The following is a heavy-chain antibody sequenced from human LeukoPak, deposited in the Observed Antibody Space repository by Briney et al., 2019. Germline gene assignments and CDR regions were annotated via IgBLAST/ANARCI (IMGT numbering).Heavy chain of an antibody. D-gene: IGHD6-19*01. CDR2: INRSGST. CDR3: ARSESIAVAGTHSYYYGMDV. J-gene: IGHJ6*02. Sequence: SETLSLTCAVYGGSFSGYYWSWIRQPPGKGLEWIGEINRSGSTNYNPSLKSRVTISVDTSKNQFSLKLSSVTAADTAVYYCARSESIAVAGTHSYYYGMDVWGQGTTVTVSS. V-gene: IGHV4-34*01. CDR1: GGSFSGYY.